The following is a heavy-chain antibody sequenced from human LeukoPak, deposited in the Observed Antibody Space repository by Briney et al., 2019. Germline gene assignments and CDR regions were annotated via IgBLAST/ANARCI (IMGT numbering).Heavy chain of an antibody. CDR2: ISGSGGST. V-gene: IGHV3-23*01. Sequence: GGSLRLSCAPSGFTLSSYAMSWVRQAPGKGLEWVSAISGSGGSTYYADSVKGRFTISRDNSKNTLYLQMNSLRAEDTAVYYCAKDSYYYDSGEGYWGQGTLVTVSS. CDR1: GFTLSSYA. CDR3: AKDSYYYDSGEGY. D-gene: IGHD3-22*01. J-gene: IGHJ4*02.